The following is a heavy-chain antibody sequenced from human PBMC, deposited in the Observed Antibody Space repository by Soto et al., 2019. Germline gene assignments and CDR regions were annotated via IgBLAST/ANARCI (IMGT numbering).Heavy chain of an antibody. V-gene: IGHV3-30*03. J-gene: IGHJ6*02. CDR2: ISYDGSNK. D-gene: IGHD6-13*01. CDR3: RWCSSSWYGYPGGLLV. CDR1: GFTFSSYG. Sequence: QVQLVESGGGVVQPGRSLRLSCAASGFTFSSYGMHWVRQAPGKGLEWVAVISYDGSNKYYADSVKGRFTISRENSKNSLLLIMTTERGEEAAVYYARWCSSSWYGYPGGLLVWGQGLTVAVSS.